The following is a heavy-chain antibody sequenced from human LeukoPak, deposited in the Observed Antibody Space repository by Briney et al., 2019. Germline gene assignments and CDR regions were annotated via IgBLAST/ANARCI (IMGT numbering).Heavy chain of an antibody. CDR1: GYTFTGYY. V-gene: IGHV1-2*06. Sequence: ASVKVSCKASGYTFTGYYTHWVRQAPGQGLEYMGRINPISGGTVYAQKFQGRVTMTRDTSITTAYMELTRLASDDTAVYYCARYCSSTSCYSDYWGQGTPVTVSS. D-gene: IGHD2-2*01. CDR3: ARYCSSTSCYSDY. J-gene: IGHJ4*02. CDR2: INPISGGT.